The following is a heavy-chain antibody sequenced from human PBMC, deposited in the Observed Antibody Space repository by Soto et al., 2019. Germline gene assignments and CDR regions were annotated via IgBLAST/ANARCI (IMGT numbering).Heavy chain of an antibody. J-gene: IGHJ5*02. CDR3: ARAAVPAAIWPWFDP. Sequence: GGSLRLSCAASGFTFSCYWMSWVRQAPGKGLEWVANIKQDGSEKYYVDSVKGRFTISRDNAKNSLYLQMNSLRAEDTAVYYCARAAVPAAIWPWFDPWGQGTLVTVSS. V-gene: IGHV3-7*01. D-gene: IGHD2-2*01. CDR1: GFTFSCYW. CDR2: IKQDGSEK.